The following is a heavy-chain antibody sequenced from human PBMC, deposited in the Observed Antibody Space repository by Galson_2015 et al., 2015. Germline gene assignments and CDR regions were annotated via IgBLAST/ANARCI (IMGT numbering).Heavy chain of an antibody. CDR2: ISSGGISI. J-gene: IGHJ4*02. V-gene: IGHV3-11*01. Sequence: SLRLSCAASGFTFSDYYMSWIRQAPGKGLEWISYISSGGISIYYADSVKGRFTISRDNAKNSLYLQMNSLRADDTAVYYCARGSGYNSFDYWGQGTLVPVSS. D-gene: IGHD5-24*01. CDR1: GFTFSDYY. CDR3: ARGSGYNSFDY.